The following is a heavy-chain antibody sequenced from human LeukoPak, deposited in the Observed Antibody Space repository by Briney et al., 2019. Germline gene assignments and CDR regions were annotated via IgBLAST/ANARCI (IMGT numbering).Heavy chain of an antibody. CDR1: GYTFTSYY. J-gene: IGHJ3*02. D-gene: IGHD6-19*01. CDR2: INPSGGST. V-gene: IGHV1-46*01. Sequence: GASVKVSCKASGYTFTSYYMHWVRQAPGQGLEWMGIINPSGGSTSYAQKFQGRVTITRNTSISTAYMELSSLRSEDTAVYYCARREAVADAFDIWGQGTMVTVSS. CDR3: ARREAVADAFDI.